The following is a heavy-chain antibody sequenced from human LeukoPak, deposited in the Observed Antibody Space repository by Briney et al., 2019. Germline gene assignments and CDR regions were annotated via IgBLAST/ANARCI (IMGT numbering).Heavy chain of an antibody. CDR2: ISGSSNTI. CDR1: GFTFSSYS. V-gene: IGHV3-48*02. J-gene: IGHJ4*02. Sequence: GGSLRLSCAASGFTFSSYSMNWVRQAPGKGLEWVSYISGSSNTIYYADSVKGRFTISRDNAKNSLYLQMNSLRDEDTAVYYCARDILTKQAYSGYDNWGQGTLVTVSS. CDR3: ARDILTKQAYSGYDN. D-gene: IGHD5-12*01.